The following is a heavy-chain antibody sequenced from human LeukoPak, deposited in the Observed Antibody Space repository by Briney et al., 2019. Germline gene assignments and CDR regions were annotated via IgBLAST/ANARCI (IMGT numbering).Heavy chain of an antibody. CDR2: IGVFNGNR. Sequence: ASVKVSCKTSGYTFSRYGFSWVRQAPGQGLEWIGWIGVFNGNRNYAKSVQGRITLAADTSTNTTYMELRSLTSDDTAVYFCGRDWDWHVQFWGQGTLITVSS. V-gene: IGHV1-18*01. CDR1: GYTFSRYG. CDR3: GRDWDWHVQF. J-gene: IGHJ4*02. D-gene: IGHD1-26*01.